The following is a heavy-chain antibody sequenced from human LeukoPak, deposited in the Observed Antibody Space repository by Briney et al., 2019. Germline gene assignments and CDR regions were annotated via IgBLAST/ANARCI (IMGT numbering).Heavy chain of an antibody. CDR1: GFTFSSYG. V-gene: IGHV3-23*01. Sequence: GRSLRLSCAASGFTFSSYGMHWVRQAPGKGLEWVSAISGSGRSTYYADSVKGRFTISRDNSKNTLYLQMNSLRAEDTAIYYCAKDLRHCGDDCYSPDAFDIWGQGTMVTVSS. D-gene: IGHD2-21*02. CDR2: ISGSGRST. CDR3: AKDLRHCGDDCYSPDAFDI. J-gene: IGHJ3*02.